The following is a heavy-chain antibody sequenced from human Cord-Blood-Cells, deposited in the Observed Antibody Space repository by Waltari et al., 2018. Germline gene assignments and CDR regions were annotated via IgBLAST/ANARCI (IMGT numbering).Heavy chain of an antibody. D-gene: IGHD3-10*01. CDR3: ATAPYYGSGSYGFGYFDL. CDR2: FDPEDGET. J-gene: IGHJ2*01. CDR1: GNTLPALT. Sequence: VQLVQSGAEVKKPGAQGKDACRDFGNTLPALTMHWGREAPGTGLEWMGGFDPEDGETIYAQKFQGRVTMTEDTSTDTAYMELSSLRSEDTAVYYCATAPYYGSGSYGFGYFDLWGRGTLVTVSS. V-gene: IGHV1-24*01.